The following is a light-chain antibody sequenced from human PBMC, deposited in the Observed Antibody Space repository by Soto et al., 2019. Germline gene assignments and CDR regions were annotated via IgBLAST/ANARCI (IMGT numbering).Light chain of an antibody. CDR2: GXX. J-gene: IGLJ1*01. Sequence: QSVLTQPPSVSGAPGQRVTFSCTGSSSNIGAGYDVHWYQQFPGTAPKLLISGXXXXPSGIPDRFSGSKSGTSASLAITGLQAEDEADYYCQSYDSSLSGVFGTGKKVTVL. V-gene: IGLV1-40*01. CDR1: SSNIGAGYD. CDR3: QSYDSSLSGV.